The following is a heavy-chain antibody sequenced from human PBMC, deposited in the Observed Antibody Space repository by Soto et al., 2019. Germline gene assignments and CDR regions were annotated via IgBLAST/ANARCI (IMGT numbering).Heavy chain of an antibody. Sequence: GGSLRLSCAASGFTFSPYNMNWVRQAPGKGLEWISFISSSSNTKYYADSVKGRFTITRDTANNSLYLQMSSLSDEDTAVYYCARVRAGVNSYYYGMDVWGQGTTVTVSS. D-gene: IGHD3-10*01. V-gene: IGHV3-48*02. CDR1: GFTFSPYN. CDR3: ARVRAGVNSYYYGMDV. J-gene: IGHJ6*02. CDR2: ISSSSNTK.